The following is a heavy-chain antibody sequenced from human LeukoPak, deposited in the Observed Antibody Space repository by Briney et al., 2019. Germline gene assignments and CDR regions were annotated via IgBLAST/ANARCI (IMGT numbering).Heavy chain of an antibody. CDR3: ASSGWYEGDN. D-gene: IGHD6-19*01. J-gene: IGHJ4*02. V-gene: IGHV3-30*02. CDR1: RFTFKDFG. CDR2: VRPDGSKE. Sequence: GGSLRLSCTATRFTFKDFGMHWVRQAPGKGLEWVAFVRPDGSKEYYAESVKGRFTISRDNSKRTLYLQMSSLRLDDTAVYYCASSGWYEGDNWGRGTLVTVSS.